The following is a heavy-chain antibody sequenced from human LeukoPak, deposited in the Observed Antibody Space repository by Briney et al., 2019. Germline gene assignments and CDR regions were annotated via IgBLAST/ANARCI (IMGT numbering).Heavy chain of an antibody. CDR3: TTDSIKERGVVVITHDAFDI. V-gene: IGHV3-15*01. Sequence: SGGSLRLSCAASGFTFSNAWMSWVRQAPGKGLEWVGCIKSKTDGGTTDYAAPVKGRFTISRDDSKNTLYLQMNSLKTEDTAVYYCTTDSIKERGVVVITHDAFDIWGQGTMVTVSS. CDR2: IKSKTDGGTT. CDR1: GFTFSNAW. D-gene: IGHD3-22*01. J-gene: IGHJ3*02.